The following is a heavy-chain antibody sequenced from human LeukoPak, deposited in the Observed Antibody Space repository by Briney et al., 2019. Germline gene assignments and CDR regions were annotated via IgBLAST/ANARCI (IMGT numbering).Heavy chain of an antibody. D-gene: IGHD3-9*01. J-gene: IGHJ4*02. Sequence: SETLSLTCGVYGVSITNYYWAFIRQPPGKGLEWIGEINHSGRTNYNPSLKSRVSISVDTSKNQFSLNLTSVTAADTALYYCARGHLTGKVKIDFWGQGTLVTAAS. CDR1: GVSITNYY. CDR2: INHSGRT. CDR3: ARGHLTGKVKIDF. V-gene: IGHV4-34*01.